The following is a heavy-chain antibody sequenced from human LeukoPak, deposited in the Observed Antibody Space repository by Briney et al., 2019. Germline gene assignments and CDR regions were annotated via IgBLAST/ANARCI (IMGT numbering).Heavy chain of an antibody. J-gene: IGHJ4*02. CDR3: AASGGSYGSGSYHY. Sequence: GGSLRLSCSASGFTFSSYAMHWVRQAPGKGLEYVLAISSNGGSTYYADSVKGRFTISRDNSKNTLYLQMSSLRAEDTAVYYCAASGGSYGSGSYHYWGQGTLVTVSS. V-gene: IGHV3-64D*06. D-gene: IGHD3-10*01. CDR2: ISSNGGST. CDR1: GFTFSSYA.